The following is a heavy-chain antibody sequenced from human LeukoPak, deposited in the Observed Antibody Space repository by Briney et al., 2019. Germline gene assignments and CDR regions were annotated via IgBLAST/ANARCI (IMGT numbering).Heavy chain of an antibody. CDR1: GYTFTSYG. V-gene: IGHV1-18*01. J-gene: IGHJ6*02. Sequence: ASVKVSCKASGYTFTSYGISWVRQAPGRGLEWMGWISAYNGNTNYAQKLQGRVAMTTDTSTSTAYMELRSLRSDDTAVYYCARVGYCSSTSCYDGGMDVWGQGTTVTVSS. D-gene: IGHD2-2*01. CDR3: ARVGYCSSTSCYDGGMDV. CDR2: ISAYNGNT.